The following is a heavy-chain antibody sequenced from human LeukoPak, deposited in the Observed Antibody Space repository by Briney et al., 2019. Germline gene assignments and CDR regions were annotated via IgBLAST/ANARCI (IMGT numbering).Heavy chain of an antibody. J-gene: IGHJ6*02. V-gene: IGHV4-34*01. CDR1: GGSFSGYY. D-gene: IGHD3-3*01. CDR2: INHSGST. Sequence: SETLSLTCAVYGGSFSGYYWSWIRQPPGKGLEWIGEINHSGSTNYNPSLKSRVTISVDTSKNQFSLKLSSVTAADTAVYYCARQILEWHRDYYYYGMDVWGQGTTVTVSS. CDR3: ARQILEWHRDYYYYGMDV.